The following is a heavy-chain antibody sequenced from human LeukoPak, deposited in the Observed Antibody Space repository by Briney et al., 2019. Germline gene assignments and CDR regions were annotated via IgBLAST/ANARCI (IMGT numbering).Heavy chain of an antibody. V-gene: IGHV3-7*01. CDR1: GFTFSNYW. J-gene: IGHJ4*02. CDR3: TRGSSWGGDY. Sequence: GGSLRLSCAASGFTFSNYWMSWVRQAPGKGLEWVATIKQAGSEEFYVDSVKGRFTISRDNAKNSLFLQMNSLRAEDTAMYYCTRGSSWGGDYWGQGALVIVSS. CDR2: IKQAGSEE. D-gene: IGHD2-21*01.